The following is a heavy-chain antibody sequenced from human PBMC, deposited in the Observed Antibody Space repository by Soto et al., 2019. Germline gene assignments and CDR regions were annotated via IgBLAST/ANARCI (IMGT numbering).Heavy chain of an antibody. Sequence: GGSLRLSCAASGFTFSSYSMNWVRQAPGKGLEWVSSISSSSSYIYYANSVKGRFTISRDNAKNSLYLQMNSLRAEDTAVYYCARDAETYYGDYVDGMDVWGQGTTVTVSS. CDR1: GFTFSSYS. CDR2: ISSSSSYI. D-gene: IGHD4-17*01. V-gene: IGHV3-21*01. J-gene: IGHJ6*02. CDR3: ARDAETYYGDYVDGMDV.